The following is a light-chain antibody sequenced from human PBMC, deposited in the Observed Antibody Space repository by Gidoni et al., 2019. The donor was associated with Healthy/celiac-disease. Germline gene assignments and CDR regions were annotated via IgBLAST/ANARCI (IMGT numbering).Light chain of an antibody. CDR2: WAS. J-gene: IGKJ2*01. CDR3: QQYYSTPGT. Sequence: DIVMTQSPDSLAVSLGERTNIHCNSSQSVLYSSNNKNYLAWYQQKPGQPPKLLIYWASTRESGVPDRFSGSGSGKDFTLTISSLQAEDVAVYYCQQYYSTPGTFGQGTKLEIK. V-gene: IGKV4-1*01. CDR1: QSVLYSSNNKNY.